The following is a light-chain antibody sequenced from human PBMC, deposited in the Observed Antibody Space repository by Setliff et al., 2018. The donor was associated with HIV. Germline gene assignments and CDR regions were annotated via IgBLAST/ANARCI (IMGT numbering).Light chain of an antibody. Sequence: ALTQPASVSGSPGQSITISCTGSRSDIGAYTYVSWYQHHPGKAPKLIISEVNKRPSGVSTRFSCSRSGNTASLTISGLQAEDESDYYCTLYTSSSTLGFGGGTKGTVL. CDR1: RSDIGAYTY. CDR2: EVN. V-gene: IGLV2-14*01. CDR3: TLYTSSSTLG. J-gene: IGLJ3*02.